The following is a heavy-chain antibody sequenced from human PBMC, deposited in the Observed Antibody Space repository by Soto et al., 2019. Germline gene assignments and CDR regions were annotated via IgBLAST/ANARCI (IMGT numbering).Heavy chain of an antibody. D-gene: IGHD6-13*01. CDR3: AKAAAAGTGLFDY. V-gene: IGHV3-30*18. CDR2: ISYDGSNK. CDR1: GFTFSSYG. J-gene: IGHJ4*02. Sequence: GSLRLSCAASGFTFSSYGMHWVRQAPGKGLEWVAVISYDGSNKYYADSVKGRFTISRDNSKNTLYLQMNSLRAEDTAVYYCAKAAAAGTGLFDYWGQGTLVTVSS.